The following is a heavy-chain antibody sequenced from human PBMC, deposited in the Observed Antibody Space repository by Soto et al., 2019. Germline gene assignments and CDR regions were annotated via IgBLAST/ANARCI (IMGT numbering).Heavy chain of an antibody. D-gene: IGHD3-10*01. CDR1: GFALSSYS. J-gene: IGHJ6*02. CDR3: ARGFDLQYGLDV. CDR2: ISATGNTK. Sequence: VPLVESGGGLVQRGESLRLSCAASGFALSSYSMNWVRQTPGKGLEWVAYISATGNTKYYADSVKGRFTISRDNAKNSLYLQLNSLRDEDTAVYFCARGFDLQYGLDVWGQGTTVTVSS. V-gene: IGHV3-48*02.